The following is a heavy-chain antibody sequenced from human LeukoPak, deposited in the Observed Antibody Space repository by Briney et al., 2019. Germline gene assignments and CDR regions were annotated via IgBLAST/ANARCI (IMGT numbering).Heavy chain of an antibody. CDR3: TRAGRRDYYDSSGLYGDAIDI. J-gene: IGHJ3*02. Sequence: PGGSLRLSCTASGFTFGDYAMSWFRQAPGKGLEWVGFIRSKAYGGTTEYAASVKGRFTISRDDSKSIAYLQMNSLKTEDTAVYYCTRAGRRDYYDSSGLYGDAIDIWGQGTMVTVS. V-gene: IGHV3-49*03. CDR2: IRSKAYGGTT. CDR1: GFTFGDYA. D-gene: IGHD3-22*01.